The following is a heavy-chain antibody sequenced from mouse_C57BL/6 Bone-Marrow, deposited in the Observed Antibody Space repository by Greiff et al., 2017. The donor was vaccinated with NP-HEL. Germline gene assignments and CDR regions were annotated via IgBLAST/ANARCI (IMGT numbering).Heavy chain of an antibody. D-gene: IGHD1-1*01. CDR2: ILPGSGST. V-gene: IGHV1-9*01. Sequence: QVQLQQSGAELMKPGASVKLSCKATGYTFTGYWIEWVKQRPGHGLEWIGEILPGSGSTNYNEKFKGKATFTADTSSTTSYMQLSSLTTEDSAIYDCARTFVTTVVAPDDWGQGTTLTVSS. CDR3: ARTFVTTVVAPDD. CDR1: GYTFTGYW. J-gene: IGHJ2*01.